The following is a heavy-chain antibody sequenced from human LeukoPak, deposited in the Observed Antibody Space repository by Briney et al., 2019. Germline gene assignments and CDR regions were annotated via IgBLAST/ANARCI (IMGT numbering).Heavy chain of an antibody. D-gene: IGHD6-13*01. Sequence: PSETLSLTCTVSGGFISNYYWSWIRQPAGKGLEWIGRIYTSGSTNYNSSLKSRVTMSVDTSKNQFSLKLSSVTAADTAVCYCARGMGYSSGWYRGSGAKKLDPWGQGTLVTVSS. CDR3: ARGMGYSSGWYRGSGAKKLDP. CDR2: IYTSGST. CDR1: GGFISNYY. V-gene: IGHV4-4*07. J-gene: IGHJ5*02.